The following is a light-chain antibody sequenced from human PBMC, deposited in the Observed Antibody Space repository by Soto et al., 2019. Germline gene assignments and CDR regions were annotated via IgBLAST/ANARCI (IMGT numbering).Light chain of an antibody. CDR1: SSDVGGSNF. CDR2: DVS. J-gene: IGLJ3*02. V-gene: IGLV2-11*01. Sequence: QSALTQPRSVSGSPGQSVTISCTGTSSDVGGSNFVSWYQQHAGKAPKLVIYDVSKRPSGVPDRFSGSKSGNAASLTISGLQVEDVADYYCCSYAGNSLWVFGGGTNVTVL. CDR3: CSYAGNSLWV.